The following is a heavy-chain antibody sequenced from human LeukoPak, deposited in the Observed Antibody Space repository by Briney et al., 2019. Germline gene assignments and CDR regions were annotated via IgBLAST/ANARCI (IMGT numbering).Heavy chain of an antibody. V-gene: IGHV1-69*04. D-gene: IGHD6-13*01. J-gene: IGHJ6*02. CDR2: IIPILGIA. Sequence: SVKVSCKASGGTFSSYAISWVRQAPGQGLEWMGRIIPILGIANYAQKFQGRVTITADKSTSTAYMELSSLRSEDTAVYYCARETSSWYPYYYGMDVWGQGTTVTVSS. CDR1: GGTFSSYA. CDR3: ARETSSWYPYYYGMDV.